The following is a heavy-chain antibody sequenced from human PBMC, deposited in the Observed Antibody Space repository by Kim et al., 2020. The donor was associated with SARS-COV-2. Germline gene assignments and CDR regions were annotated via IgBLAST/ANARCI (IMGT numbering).Heavy chain of an antibody. Sequence: ASVKVSCKASGYTFTSYGISWVRQAPGQGLEWMGWISAYNGNTNYAQKLQGRVTMTTDTSTSTAYMELRSLRSDDTAVYYCARGMYYYDSSGYYLNYGMDVWGQGTTVTVSS. V-gene: IGHV1-18*01. J-gene: IGHJ6*02. CDR3: ARGMYYYDSSGYYLNYGMDV. D-gene: IGHD3-22*01. CDR2: ISAYNGNT. CDR1: GYTFTSYG.